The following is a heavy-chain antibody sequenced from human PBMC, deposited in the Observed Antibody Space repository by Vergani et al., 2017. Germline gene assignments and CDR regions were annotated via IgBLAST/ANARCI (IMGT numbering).Heavy chain of an antibody. CDR1: GFTFSSYG. Sequence: QVQLVESGGGVVQPGRSLRLSCAASGFTFSSYGMHWVRQAPGKGLEWVAVISYAGSNKYYADSVKGRITSARDNSKNTLYLQMNSLRAEDTSVYYCANERAVADYYDAFDIWGQGTMVTVSS. CDR3: ANERAVADYYDAFDI. CDR2: ISYAGSNK. J-gene: IGHJ3*02. V-gene: IGHV3-30*18. D-gene: IGHD6-19*01.